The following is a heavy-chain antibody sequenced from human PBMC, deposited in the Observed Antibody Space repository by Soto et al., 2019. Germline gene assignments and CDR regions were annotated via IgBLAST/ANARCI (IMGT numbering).Heavy chain of an antibody. J-gene: IGHJ5*02. CDR1: GFTFRNYA. Sequence: GGSLRLSCAASGFTFRNYAMTWARQAPGKGLEWVSSLLRSGSSAYYADSVRGRFTISSDTSANSLYLQMDNLRAEDTATYYCAKDAISGDGIWLMDSWGQGTVVTVSS. V-gene: IGHV3-23*01. CDR3: AKDAISGDGIWLMDS. D-gene: IGHD4-17*01. CDR2: LLRSGSSA.